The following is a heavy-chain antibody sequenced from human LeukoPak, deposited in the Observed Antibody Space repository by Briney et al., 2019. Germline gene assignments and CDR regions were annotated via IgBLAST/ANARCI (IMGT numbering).Heavy chain of an antibody. D-gene: IGHD3-22*01. CDR2: IIPIFGTA. J-gene: IGHJ4*02. CDR1: GYTFTSYG. Sequence: ASVKVSCKASGYTFTSYGISWVRQAPGQGLEWMGRIIPIFGTANYAQKFQGRVTITTDESTSTAYMELSSLRSEDTAVYYCSWRHYYDSSGFDYWGQGTLVTVSS. CDR3: SWRHYYDSSGFDY. V-gene: IGHV1-69*05.